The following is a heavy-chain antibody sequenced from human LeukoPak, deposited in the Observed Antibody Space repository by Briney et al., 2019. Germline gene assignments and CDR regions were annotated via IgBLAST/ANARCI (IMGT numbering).Heavy chain of an antibody. D-gene: IGHD6-19*01. CDR1: GFAVSSDY. Sequence: PGGSLRLSCAASGFAVSSDYMIWVRQAPGKGLEWVSTIYSVNTTYYADSVKGRFTISRDNSRNTLYLQMKSRKAEDTAVYYCASDWTGCGWSHYWGQGTPVTVSS. J-gene: IGHJ4*02. CDR3: ASDWTGCGWSHY. CDR2: IYSVNTT. V-gene: IGHV3-66*01.